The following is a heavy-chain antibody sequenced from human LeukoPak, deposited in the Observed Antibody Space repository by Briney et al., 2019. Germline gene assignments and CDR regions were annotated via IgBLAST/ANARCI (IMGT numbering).Heavy chain of an antibody. CDR2: IYRSGST. CDR3: ARRHSSGWFYY. Sequence: SETLSLTCTVSGYSISNGYYWDWIRQPPGRGLEWIGNIYRSGSTSYNPSLKSRVTIAVDTSKNQFSLKVNSVTAADTAVYYCARRHSSGWFYYWGQGTLVTVSS. CDR1: GYSISNGYY. V-gene: IGHV4-38-2*02. D-gene: IGHD6-19*01. J-gene: IGHJ4*02.